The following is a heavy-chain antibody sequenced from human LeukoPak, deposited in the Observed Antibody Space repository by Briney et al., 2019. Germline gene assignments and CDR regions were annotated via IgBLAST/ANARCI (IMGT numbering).Heavy chain of an antibody. D-gene: IGHD2-2*01. J-gene: IGHJ5*02. Sequence: GGSLRLSCAASGFTFSSYAMHWVRQAPGKGLEWVAVISYDGSNKYYADSVKGRFTISRDNSKNTLYLQMNSLRAEDTAVYYCARDPGVVPAASRFDPWGQGTLVTVSS. CDR1: GFTFSSYA. CDR3: ARDPGVVPAASRFDP. CDR2: ISYDGSNK. V-gene: IGHV3-30-3*01.